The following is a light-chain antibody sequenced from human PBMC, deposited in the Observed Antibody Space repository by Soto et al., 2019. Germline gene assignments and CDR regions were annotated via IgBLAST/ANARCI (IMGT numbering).Light chain of an antibody. CDR1: QSLSSW. Sequence: DIKMTQSPSTLSASVGDRVTITCRASQSLSSWLAWYQQKPGKAPEPLIYKASSLQSGVPSRFSGSGSGTEFTLTITSLQPDDFATYYCHQYDGFPRTFGQGTKVDI. CDR2: KAS. CDR3: HQYDGFPRT. V-gene: IGKV1-5*03. J-gene: IGKJ1*01.